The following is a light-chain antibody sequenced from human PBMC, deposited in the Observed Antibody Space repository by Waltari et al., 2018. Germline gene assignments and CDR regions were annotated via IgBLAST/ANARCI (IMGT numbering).Light chain of an antibody. CDR2: RNN. J-gene: IGLJ2*01. CDR1: SSNIGSNP. CDR3: AAWDDSLEEV. V-gene: IGLV1-47*01. Sequence: QSVLTQPPSASGTPGQRVTISCSGSSSNIGSNPVYWYQQLPGMAPTLLIYRNNPRPSGVPDLFSGSKSGTSASLAISGLRSEDEAHYYCAAWDDSLEEVFGGGTKLTVL.